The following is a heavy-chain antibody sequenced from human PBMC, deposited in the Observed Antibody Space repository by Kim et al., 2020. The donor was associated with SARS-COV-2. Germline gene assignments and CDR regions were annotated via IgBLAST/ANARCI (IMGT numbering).Heavy chain of an antibody. CDR3: ARARAWFGATDY. CDR2: INHSGST. V-gene: IGHV4-34*01. CDR1: GGSFSGYY. Sequence: SETLSLTCAVYGGSFSGYYWSWIRQPPGKGLEWIGEINHSGSTNYNPSLKSRVTISVDTSKNQFSLKLSSVTAADTAVYYCARARAWFGATDYWGQGTLVTVSS. D-gene: IGHD3-10*01. J-gene: IGHJ4*02.